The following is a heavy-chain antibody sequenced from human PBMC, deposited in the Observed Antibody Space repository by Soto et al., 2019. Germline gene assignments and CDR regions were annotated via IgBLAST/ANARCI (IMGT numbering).Heavy chain of an antibody. V-gene: IGHV3-23*01. CDR2: ISGSGGST. D-gene: IGHD3-10*01. CDR1: GFTFSSYA. J-gene: IGHJ6*02. Sequence: PGGSLRLSCAASGFTFSSYAMSWVRQAPGKGLEWVSAISGSGGSTYYADSVKGRFTISRDNSKNTLYLQMNSLRAEDTAVYYCAKDRGGGFGELRNGMDGWGQGTTVTVSS. CDR3: AKDRGGGFGELRNGMDG.